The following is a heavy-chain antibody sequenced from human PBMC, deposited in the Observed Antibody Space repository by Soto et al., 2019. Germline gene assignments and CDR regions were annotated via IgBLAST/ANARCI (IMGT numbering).Heavy chain of an antibody. D-gene: IGHD3-3*01. CDR2: ISGSGGST. V-gene: IGHV3-23*01. Sequence: EVQLLESGGGLVQPGGSLRLSCVASGFTFSSYAMSWVRQAPGKWLEWVSAISGSGGSTYYADSVKGRFTISRDNSKNTLYRQMNSLSAEDTGEYYCAKDLNIIFGEVPVTKAFDIGGRGTMVTVSS. J-gene: IGHJ3*02. CDR3: AKDLNIIFGEVPVTKAFDI. CDR1: GFTFSSYA.